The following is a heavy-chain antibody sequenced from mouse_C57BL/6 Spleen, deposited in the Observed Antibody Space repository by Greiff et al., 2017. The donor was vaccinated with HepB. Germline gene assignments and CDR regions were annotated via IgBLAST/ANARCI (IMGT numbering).Heavy chain of an antibody. Sequence: EVQRVESGGGLVKPGGSLKLSCAASGFTFSDYGMHWVRQAPEKGLEWVAYISSGSSTIYYADTVKGRFTISRDNAKNTRFLQMTSLRSEDTAMYYCARPRRDYFDYWGQGTTLTVSS. D-gene: IGHD3-1*01. CDR2: ISSGSSTI. V-gene: IGHV5-17*01. CDR3: ARPRRDYFDY. CDR1: GFTFSDYG. J-gene: IGHJ2*01.